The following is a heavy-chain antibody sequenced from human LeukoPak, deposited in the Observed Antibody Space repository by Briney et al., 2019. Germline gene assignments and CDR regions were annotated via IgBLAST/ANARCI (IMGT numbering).Heavy chain of an antibody. J-gene: IGHJ4*02. V-gene: IGHV1-8*01. CDR1: GYTFTSYA. CDR2: LSPSSGNT. Sequence: ASVKVSCTASGYTFTSYAINWLRQATGRRLEWMGWLSPSSGNTGYAQKFQGRVTMTRSTSISTAYIELSSLRSEDTAVYYCATSPPSWGFDNWGQGTLVTVSS. CDR3: ATSPPSWGFDN. D-gene: IGHD7-27*01.